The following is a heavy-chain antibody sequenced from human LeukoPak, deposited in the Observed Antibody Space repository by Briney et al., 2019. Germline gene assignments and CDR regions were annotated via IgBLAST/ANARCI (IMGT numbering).Heavy chain of an antibody. CDR2: INHGGST. CDR3: ARDGYCNGGSCYDPFPAS. D-gene: IGHD2-15*01. CDR1: GGSFSGYY. J-gene: IGHJ4*02. Sequence: PSETLSLTCAVYGGSFSGYYWSWIRQPPGKGLGWIGEINHGGSTNYNPSLKSRVTISVDTSKNQFSLKLSSVTAADTAVYYCARDGYCNGGSCYDPFPASWGQGTLVTVSS. V-gene: IGHV4-34*01.